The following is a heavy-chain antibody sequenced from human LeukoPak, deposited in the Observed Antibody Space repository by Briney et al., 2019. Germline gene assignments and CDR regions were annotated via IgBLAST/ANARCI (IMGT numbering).Heavy chain of an antibody. V-gene: IGHV3-23*01. D-gene: IGHD2-8*01. CDR2: VSGSGGST. J-gene: IGHJ4*02. CDR3: GKDLALTYCTNGICYAWDQ. Sequence: QPGGSLRLSCGASGFTVSNNHMSWVRQAPGKGLEWVSVVSGSGGSTYYADSVKGRFTISRDNSKNTLYLQMNSLRAEDTAVYYCGKDLALTYCTNGICYAWDQWGQGTLVTVSS. CDR1: GFTVSNNH.